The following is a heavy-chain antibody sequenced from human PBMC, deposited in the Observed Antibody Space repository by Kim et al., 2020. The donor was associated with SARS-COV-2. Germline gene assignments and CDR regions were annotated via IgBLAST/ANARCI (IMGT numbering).Heavy chain of an antibody. D-gene: IGHD3-10*02. J-gene: IGHJ4*02. CDR3: ARGGGDSVYGEDFDY. V-gene: IGHV3-21*01. CDR1: RFTFSIYS. CDR2: ISSSSSYI. Sequence: GGSLRLSCAAARFTFSIYSMNWVRQAPGKGLEWISSISSSSSYIYYADSVKGRFTISRDNAKNALYLQMNSLGSGDTAVYYCARGGGDSVYGEDFDYWGQGTLVTVSS.